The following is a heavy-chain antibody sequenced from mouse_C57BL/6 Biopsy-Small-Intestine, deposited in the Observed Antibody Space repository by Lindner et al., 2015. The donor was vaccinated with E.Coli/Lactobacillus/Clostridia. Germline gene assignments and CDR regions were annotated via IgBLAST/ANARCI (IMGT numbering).Heavy chain of an antibody. D-gene: IGHD2-5*01. CDR2: ILPGSGGT. Sequence: VQLQESGAELMKPGASVKLSCKATGNTFTGYWIEWVKQRPGHGLEWIGEILPGSGGTNYNEKFKGKATFTADTSFNTAYMQLSSLTTEDSAIYYCAGYYSNFLSYWYFDVWGTGATVTVSS. V-gene: IGHV1-9*01. J-gene: IGHJ1*03. CDR1: GNTFTGYW. CDR3: AGYYSNFLSYWYFDV.